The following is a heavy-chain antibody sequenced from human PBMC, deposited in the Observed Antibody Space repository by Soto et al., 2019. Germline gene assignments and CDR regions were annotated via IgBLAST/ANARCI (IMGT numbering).Heavy chain of an antibody. J-gene: IGHJ6*02. CDR2: IIPIFATA. CDR1: GGTFNTYA. D-gene: IGHD2-2*01. Sequence: QVQLVQSGAEVKRPGSSVKVSCKTSGGTFNTYATSWVRQAPGQGREWMGGIIPIFATAKYAQKFQGRVTISADESTSTAYMEVSSLRSEDTSVYSGAIVARDTNSVVVPAAEGRFYYYVIDVWGQGTTVTVSS. CDR3: AIVARDTNSVVVPAAEGRFYYYVIDV. V-gene: IGHV1-69*01.